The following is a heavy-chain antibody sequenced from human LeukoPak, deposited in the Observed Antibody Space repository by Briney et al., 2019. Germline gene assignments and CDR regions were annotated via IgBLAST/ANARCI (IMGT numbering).Heavy chain of an antibody. CDR2: ISVRSNYR. CDR3: VRLRRNNDRSGYYYYYDY. Sequence: PGGSLRLSCAASGVCFSGFDMSWVRQAPGKGLEWVSSISVRSNYRYYADSVRGRFTISRDDARDSLFLQMNSLRAEDTAVYFCVRLRRNNDRSGYYYYYDYWGQGTLVTVSS. V-gene: IGHV3-21*01. D-gene: IGHD3-22*01. CDR1: GVCFSGFD. J-gene: IGHJ4*02.